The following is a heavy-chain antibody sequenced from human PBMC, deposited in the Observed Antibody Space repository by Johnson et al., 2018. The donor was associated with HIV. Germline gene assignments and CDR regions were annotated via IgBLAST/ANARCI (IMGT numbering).Heavy chain of an antibody. V-gene: IGHV3-30*02. Sequence: QVQLVESGGGVVQPGGSLRLSCAASGFTFSSYGMHWVRQAPGKGLAWVAFIRYDGSNKYYADSVKGRFNISRDNSKNTLYLQMNSLRAEATAVDYWARSNWAHFDAFDSWGQGTMVTVSS. J-gene: IGHJ3*02. CDR2: IRYDGSNK. D-gene: IGHD7-27*01. CDR1: GFTFSSYG. CDR3: ARSNWAHFDAFDS.